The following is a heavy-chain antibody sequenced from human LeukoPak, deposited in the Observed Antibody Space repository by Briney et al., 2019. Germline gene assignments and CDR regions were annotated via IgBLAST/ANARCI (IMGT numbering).Heavy chain of an antibody. J-gene: IGHJ4*02. CDR1: GFTFSSYT. Sequence: GGSLRLSCAASGFTFSSYTMHWVRQAPGKGLEWVAVISDDGAFTLYGDSVRGRFTISRDNSKNTLYLQMNSLRAEDTAVYYCAKALYQLPFPAFDYWGQGTLVTVSS. CDR2: ISDDGAFT. D-gene: IGHD2-2*01. V-gene: IGHV3-30-3*01. CDR3: AKALYQLPFPAFDY.